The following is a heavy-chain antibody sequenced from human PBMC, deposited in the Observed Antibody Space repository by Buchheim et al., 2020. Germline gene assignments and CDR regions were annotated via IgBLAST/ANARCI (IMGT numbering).Heavy chain of an antibody. CDR2: ISSSGSTI. Sequence: EVQLVESGGGLVQPGGSLRLSCAASGFTFSSYEMNWVRQAPGKGLEWVSYISSSGSTIYYADSVKGRFTISRDNAKNSLYLQMNSLRAEDTAVYYCARGRITIFGVDVDGMDVWGQGTT. D-gene: IGHD3-3*01. V-gene: IGHV3-48*03. CDR1: GFTFSSYE. CDR3: ARGRITIFGVDVDGMDV. J-gene: IGHJ6*02.